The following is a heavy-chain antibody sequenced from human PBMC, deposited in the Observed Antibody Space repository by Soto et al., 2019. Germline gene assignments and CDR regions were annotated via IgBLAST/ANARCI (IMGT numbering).Heavy chain of an antibody. CDR3: ARVGSGWYEGLYDY. J-gene: IGHJ4*02. V-gene: IGHV3-13*01. Sequence: GGSLRLSCAASGFTFSSYDMHWVRQATGKGLEWVSAIGTAGDTYYPGSVKGRFTISRENAKNSLYLQMNSLRAGDTAVYYCARVGSGWYEGLYDYWGQGTLVTVSS. CDR2: IGTAGDT. CDR1: GFTFSSYD. D-gene: IGHD6-19*01.